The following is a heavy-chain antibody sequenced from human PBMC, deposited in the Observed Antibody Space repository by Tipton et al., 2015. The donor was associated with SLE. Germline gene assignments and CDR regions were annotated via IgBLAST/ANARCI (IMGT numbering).Heavy chain of an antibody. D-gene: IGHD3-10*01. CDR3: ARGREGAFQDY. J-gene: IGHJ4*02. CDR1: GYTFTVFD. CDR2: ISTLSGNT. V-gene: IGHV1-18*01. Sequence: QSGAEVKKPGASVKVSCQASGYTFTVFDIVWVRQAPGQGLEWMGWISTLSGNTDYAQNLQGRVTMTTDTSTNTAFLELRSLRSDDTAVYFCARGREGAFQDYWGQGTLVTVSS.